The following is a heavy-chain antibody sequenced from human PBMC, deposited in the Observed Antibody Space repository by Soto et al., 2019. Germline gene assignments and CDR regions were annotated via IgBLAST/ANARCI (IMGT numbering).Heavy chain of an antibody. D-gene: IGHD6-13*01. CDR3: ARLWPEAAGIPAGMDV. J-gene: IGHJ6*02. Sequence: ASVKVSCKASGYTFTSYYMHWGRQAPGQGLEWMGIINPSGGSTSYAQKFQGRVTMTRDTSTSTVYMELSSLRSEDTAVYYCARLWPEAAGIPAGMDVWGQGTTVTVSS. CDR2: INPSGGST. V-gene: IGHV1-46*01. CDR1: GYTFTSYY.